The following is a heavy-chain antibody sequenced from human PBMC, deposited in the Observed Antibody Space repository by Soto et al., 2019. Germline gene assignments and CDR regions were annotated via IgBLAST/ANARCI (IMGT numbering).Heavy chain of an antibody. CDR2: IRSKRDGGTT. J-gene: IGHJ4*02. D-gene: IGHD3-22*01. CDR3: STDIPGRGYPIDY. CDR1: GFTFSDAW. Sequence: EVQLVESGGGLVGPGGSLRLSCAASGFTFSDAWMSWVRQAPGKGLEWVAHIRSKRDGGTTEYAAPVQGRFTISRDDSIHTLYLQMDSLKTDDTAVYYCSTDIPGRGYPIDYWGQGTLATVSS. V-gene: IGHV3-15*01.